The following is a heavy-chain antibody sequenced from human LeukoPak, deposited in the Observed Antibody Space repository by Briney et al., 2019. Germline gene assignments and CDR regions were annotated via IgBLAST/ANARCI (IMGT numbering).Heavy chain of an antibody. Sequence: PSETLSLTFAVYGGSFRGYYWSWIRQPPGKGLEWIGEINDSGSVNCNPSLKNRVTLSVDTSKNQFSLRLSSVAAADTAVYYCARRLVDSGASQVSDDWGQGTLVTVSS. CDR2: INDSGSV. J-gene: IGHJ4*02. D-gene: IGHD2-15*01. CDR1: GGSFRGYY. CDR3: ARRLVDSGASQVSDD. V-gene: IGHV4-34*01.